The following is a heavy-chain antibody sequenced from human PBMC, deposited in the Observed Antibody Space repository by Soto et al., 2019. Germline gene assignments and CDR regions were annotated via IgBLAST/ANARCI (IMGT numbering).Heavy chain of an antibody. Sequence: EVQLLESGGGLVQPGGSLRLSCAASGFTFSSYAMSWVRQAPGKGLEWVSAISGSGGSTYYADSVKGRFTISRDNSKNTLYLQMNGLRAEDTAVYYCAKGTSVTFLPDYWGQGTLVTVSS. CDR1: GFTFSSYA. V-gene: IGHV3-23*01. J-gene: IGHJ4*02. D-gene: IGHD4-17*01. CDR3: AKGTSVTFLPDY. CDR2: ISGSGGST.